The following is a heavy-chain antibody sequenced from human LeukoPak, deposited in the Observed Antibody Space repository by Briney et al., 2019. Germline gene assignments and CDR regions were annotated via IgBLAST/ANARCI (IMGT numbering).Heavy chain of an antibody. CDR2: INPNSGGT. Sequence: ASVKVSCKASGYTFTVYYMHWVRQAPGQGLEWMGWINPNSGGTNYAQKFQGRVTMTRDTSISTAYMELSRLRSDDTAVYYCARGLGLRPIAVAGTFGYWGQGTLVTVSS. D-gene: IGHD6-19*01. V-gene: IGHV1-2*02. J-gene: IGHJ4*02. CDR3: ARGLGLRPIAVAGTFGY. CDR1: GYTFTVYY.